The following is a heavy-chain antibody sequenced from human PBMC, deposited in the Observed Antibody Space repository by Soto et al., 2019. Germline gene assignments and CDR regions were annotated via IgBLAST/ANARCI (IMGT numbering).Heavy chain of an antibody. V-gene: IGHV1-69*13. CDR1: GGTFSSYA. CDR3: AREGGGSYSGVYYYYGMDV. J-gene: IGHJ6*02. CDR2: ITPIFGTA. D-gene: IGHD1-26*01. Sequence: SVKVSCKASGGTFSSYAISRVRQAPGQGLEWMGGITPIFGTANYAQKFQGRVTITADESTSTAYMELSSLRSEDTAVYYCAREGGGSYSGVYYYYGMDVWGQGTTVTVSS.